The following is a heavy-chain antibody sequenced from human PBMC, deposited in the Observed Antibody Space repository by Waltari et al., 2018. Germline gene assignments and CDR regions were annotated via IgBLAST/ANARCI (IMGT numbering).Heavy chain of an antibody. V-gene: IGHV1-24*01. CDR1: GYTLTELS. J-gene: IGHJ4*02. CDR3: ATGVGYYDFWSGYYKS. D-gene: IGHD3-3*01. CDR2: FDPEDGET. Sequence: QVQLVQSGAEVKKPGASVKVSCKVSGYTLTELSMHWVRQAPGKGLEWMGGFDPEDGETIYAQKFQGRVTMTEDTSTDTAYMELSSLRSEDTAVYYCATGVGYYDFWSGYYKSWGQGTLVTVSS.